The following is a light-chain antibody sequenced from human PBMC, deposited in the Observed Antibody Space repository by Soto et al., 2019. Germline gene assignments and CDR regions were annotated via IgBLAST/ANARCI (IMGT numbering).Light chain of an antibody. CDR3: QQYGSSRT. CDR1: QSVSSN. CDR2: GAS. J-gene: IGKJ1*01. Sequence: EIVMTQSPATLSVSPGARATLSCRAGQSVSSNLAWYQQKPGQAPRLLIYGASSRATGIPDRFSGSGSGTDFTLTISRLEPEDFAVYYCQQYGSSRTFGQGTKVDIK. V-gene: IGKV3-20*01.